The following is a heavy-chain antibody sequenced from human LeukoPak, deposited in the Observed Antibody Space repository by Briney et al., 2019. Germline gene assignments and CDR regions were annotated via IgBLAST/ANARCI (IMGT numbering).Heavy chain of an antibody. D-gene: IGHD2-2*02. CDR2: IYYSGST. CDR3: ARAGLGYCSSTSCYKPYWYFDL. V-gene: IGHV4-61*01. CDR1: GGSVSSGSYY. Sequence: SETLSLTCTVSGGSVSSGSYYWSWIRQPPGKGLEWIGYIYYSGSTNYNPSLKSRVTIPVDTSKNQFSLKLSSVTAADTAVYYCARAGLGYCSSTSCYKPYWYFDLWGRGTLVTVSS. J-gene: IGHJ2*01.